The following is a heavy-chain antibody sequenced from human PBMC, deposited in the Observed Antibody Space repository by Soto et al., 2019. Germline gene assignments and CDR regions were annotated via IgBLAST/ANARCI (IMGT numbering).Heavy chain of an antibody. J-gene: IGHJ4*02. D-gene: IGHD6-13*01. CDR1: GGSVSSGSYY. CDR2: IYYSGST. Sequence: ETLSLTCTVSGGSVSSGSYYWSWIRQPPGKGLEWIGYIYYSGSTNYNPPLKSRVTISVDTSKNQFSLKLSSVTAADTAVYYCARGGMQQLVRPPDYWGQGTLVTVSS. CDR3: ARGGMQQLVRPPDY. V-gene: IGHV4-61*01.